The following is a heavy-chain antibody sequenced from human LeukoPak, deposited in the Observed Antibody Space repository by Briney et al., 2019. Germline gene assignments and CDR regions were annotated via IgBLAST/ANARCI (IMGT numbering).Heavy chain of an antibody. V-gene: IGHV4-34*01. D-gene: IGHD3-22*01. CDR3: ARRSDYPWYSWFDP. CDR1: GGSFSGYY. J-gene: IGHJ5*02. Sequence: SETLSLTCAVYGGSFSGYYWSWIRQPPGKGLEWIGEINHSGSTNYNSSLKSRVTISIDTSKNQFSLKLNSVTAADTAVYFCARRSDYPWYSWFDPWGQGTLVTVSS. CDR2: INHSGST.